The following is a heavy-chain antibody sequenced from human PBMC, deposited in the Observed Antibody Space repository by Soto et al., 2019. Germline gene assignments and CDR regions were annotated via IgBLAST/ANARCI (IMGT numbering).Heavy chain of an antibody. Sequence: QVQLQQWGAGLLKPSETLSLTCAVYGGSFSGYYWTWIRQPPGTGLEWIGEINHSGSTNYNPSLNSRVTISVDTSKNQFSLKLTSVTAADTAVYYCARDKIPGLFDYWGQGTLVTVSS. D-gene: IGHD2-21*01. J-gene: IGHJ4*02. CDR1: GGSFSGYY. CDR2: INHSGST. V-gene: IGHV4-34*01. CDR3: ARDKIPGLFDY.